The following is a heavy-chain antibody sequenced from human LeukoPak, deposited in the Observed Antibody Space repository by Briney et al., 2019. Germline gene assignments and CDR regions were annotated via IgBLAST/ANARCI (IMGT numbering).Heavy chain of an antibody. D-gene: IGHD3-22*01. CDR1: GGSISYYY. CDR2: IYGSGST. J-gene: IGHJ4*02. CDR3: ARAVITFGAAVAKGFDC. Sequence: SETLSLTCTVSGGSISYYYWTWIRQPAGKGLEWIGRIYGSGSTDYNPSLKSRVTMSLDTSKNQFSLNLNSVTAADTAVYYCARAVITFGAAVAKGFDCWGQGTLVTVSS. V-gene: IGHV4-4*07.